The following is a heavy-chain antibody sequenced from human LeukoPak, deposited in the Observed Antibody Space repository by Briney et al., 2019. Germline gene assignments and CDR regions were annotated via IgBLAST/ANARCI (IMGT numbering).Heavy chain of an antibody. CDR1: GYSISSGYY. CDR3: ARDNYYGSGSYSAQSYYYYYMDV. CDR2: IYHSGST. J-gene: IGHJ6*03. D-gene: IGHD3-10*01. V-gene: IGHV4-38-2*02. Sequence: PSETLSLTCTVSGYSISSGYYWGWIRQPPGKGLEWIGSIYHSGSTYYNPSLKSRVTISVDTSKNQFSLKLSSVTAADTAVYYCARDNYYGSGSYSAQSYYYYYMDVWGKGTTVTVSS.